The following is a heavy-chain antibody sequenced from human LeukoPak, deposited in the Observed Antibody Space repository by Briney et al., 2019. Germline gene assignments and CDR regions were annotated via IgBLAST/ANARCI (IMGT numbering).Heavy chain of an antibody. V-gene: IGHV1-2*02. CDR1: GYTFTGYY. CDR3: ARDPPYGSGSYLDY. D-gene: IGHD3-10*01. J-gene: IGHJ4*02. Sequence: ASVKVSCKASGYTFTGYYIHWVRQAPGQGLEWMGGIDPNSGGPNYAQKFQGRVTMTRDTSISTAYMELTRLRSDDTAVYFCARDPPYGSGSYLDYWGQGTLVTVSS. CDR2: IDPNSGGP.